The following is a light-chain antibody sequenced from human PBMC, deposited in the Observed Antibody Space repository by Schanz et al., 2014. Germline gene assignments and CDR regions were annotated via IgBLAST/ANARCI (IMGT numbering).Light chain of an antibody. Sequence: EIVLTQSPGTLSLSPGERATLSCRASQRLTSYLAWYQQKPGQAPRLLMYGASTRATGIPDRFSGSGSGTDFTLTISRLEPEDFAVYYCQQYGASPVTFGQGTKVEIK. CDR1: QRLTSY. CDR3: QQYGASPVT. CDR2: GAS. V-gene: IGKV3-20*01. J-gene: IGKJ1*01.